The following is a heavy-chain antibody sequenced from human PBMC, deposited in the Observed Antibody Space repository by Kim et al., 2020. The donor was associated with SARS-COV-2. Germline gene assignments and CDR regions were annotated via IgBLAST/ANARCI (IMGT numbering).Heavy chain of an antibody. D-gene: IGHD3-22*01. J-gene: IGHJ4*02. CDR3: AKDHESSGWPTFDY. Sequence: ADSVKGRFTVSRDNARNTLFLQMDSRRAEDTALYYCAKDHESSGWPTFDYWGQGTLVTVSS. V-gene: IGHV3-30*07.